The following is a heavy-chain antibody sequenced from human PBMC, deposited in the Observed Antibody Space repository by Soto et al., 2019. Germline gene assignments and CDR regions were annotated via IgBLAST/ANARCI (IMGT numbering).Heavy chain of an antibody. CDR2: IDPSDSYT. CDR3: ARLAMATRRGYYGMDV. D-gene: IGHD5-12*01. J-gene: IGHJ6*02. CDR1: GYSFTSYW. Sequence: GESLKISCKGSGYSFTSYWISWARQMPGKGLEWMGRIDPSDSYTNYSPSFQGHVTISADKSISTAYLQWSSLKASDTAMYYCARLAMATRRGYYGMDVWGQGTTVTVSS. V-gene: IGHV5-10-1*01.